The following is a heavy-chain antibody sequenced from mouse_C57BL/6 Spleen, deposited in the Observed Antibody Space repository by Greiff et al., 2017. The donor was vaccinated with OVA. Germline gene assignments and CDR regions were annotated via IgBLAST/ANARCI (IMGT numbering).Heavy chain of an antibody. V-gene: IGHV1-52*01. D-gene: IGHD1-1*02. CDR1: GYTFTSYW. CDR3: AREGDTMVDY. J-gene: IGHJ2*01. CDR2: IDPSDSET. Sequence: QVHVKQPGAELVRPGSSVKLSCKASGYTFTSYWMHWVKQRPIQGLEWIGNIDPSDSETHSNQKFKDKATLTVDKSSSTAYMQLSSLTSEDSAVYYCAREGDTMVDYWGQGTTLTVSS.